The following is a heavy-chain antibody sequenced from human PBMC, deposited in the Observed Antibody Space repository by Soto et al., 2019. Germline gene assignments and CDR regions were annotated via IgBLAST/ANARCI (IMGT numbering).Heavy chain of an antibody. V-gene: IGHV3-21*01. D-gene: IGHD2-2*01. CDR3: ARAPINPYPSWFVVPEHWFDH. CDR1: GVTFSSYS. J-gene: IGHJ5*02. CDR2: ISSSSSYI. Sequence: PXGSLILSWASSGVTFSSYSVNWVRQAPGKGLEWVSSISSSSSYIYYADSVKGRFTISRDNAKNSLYLQMNSLRAEDTAVYYCARAPINPYPSWFVVPEHWFDHWGQGTLVTV.